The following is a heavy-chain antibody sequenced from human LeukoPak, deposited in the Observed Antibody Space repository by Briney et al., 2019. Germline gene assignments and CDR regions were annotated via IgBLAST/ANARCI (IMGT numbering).Heavy chain of an antibody. J-gene: IGHJ4*02. D-gene: IGHD3-10*01. Sequence: GGSLRLSCAASGFNFGNYAMHWVRQAPGKGLEWVSLIPSGGFYEYYADSVKGRFTISRDDSGNTLYLQLNSLRPEDTDVYYCASDSTYYYESGSSGPHYFDNWGQGTLVTVSS. V-gene: IGHV3-30-3*01. CDR1: GFNFGNYA. CDR2: IPSGGFYE. CDR3: ASDSTYYYESGSSGPHYFDN.